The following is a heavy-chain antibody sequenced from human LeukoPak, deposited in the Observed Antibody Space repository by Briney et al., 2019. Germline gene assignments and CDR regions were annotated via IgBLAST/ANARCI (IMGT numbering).Heavy chain of an antibody. V-gene: IGHV3-74*03. Sequence: GGSLRLSCAASGFTLSSYWMHWVRQAPGKGLVWVSRINSDGSSTTYADSVKGRFTISRDNAKNTLYLQMNSLRAEDTALYYCARARGGDSLFDYWGQGTLVTVSS. CDR1: GFTLSSYW. D-gene: IGHD2-21*02. J-gene: IGHJ4*02. CDR3: ARARGGDSLFDY. CDR2: INSDGSST.